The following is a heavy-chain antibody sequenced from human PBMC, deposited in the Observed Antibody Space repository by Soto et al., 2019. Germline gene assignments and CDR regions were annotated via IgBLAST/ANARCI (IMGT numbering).Heavy chain of an antibody. Sequence: LGESLKISCMGSGYKVSTWHNFTSYWIAWVRQMPGEGLEWMGIIYPGDSDTRYSPSFQGQVTISADKSINSVYLQWSSLKASDTATYYCARPRSSSRNYYGMDVWGQGTTVTVSS. J-gene: IGHJ6*02. D-gene: IGHD6-13*01. V-gene: IGHV5-51*01. CDR2: IYPGDSDT. CDR3: ARPRSSSRNYYGMDV. CDR1: GYKVSTWHNFTSYW.